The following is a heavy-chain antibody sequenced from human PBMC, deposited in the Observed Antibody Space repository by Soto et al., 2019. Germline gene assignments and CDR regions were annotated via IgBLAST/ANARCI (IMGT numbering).Heavy chain of an antibody. V-gene: IGHV4-30-4*01. CDR2: IFNSGSA. Sequence: QVQLQESGPGLVEPSQTLSLTCSVSGDSINNDNYYWSWIRQPPGKGLEWVALIFNSGSAYSNPSLQSRPTVSVDTSRTQFSLNLRSVTVADSAVYFCARGYTLTGYDLTRRDFLDSWGQGILVTVSS. J-gene: IGHJ4*02. CDR3: ARGYTLTGYDLTRRDFLDS. CDR1: GDSINNDNYY. D-gene: IGHD3-9*01.